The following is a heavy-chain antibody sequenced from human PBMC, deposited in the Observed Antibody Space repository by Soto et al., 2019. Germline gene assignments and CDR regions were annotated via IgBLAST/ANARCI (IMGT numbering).Heavy chain of an antibody. CDR1: GYTFTSYS. CDR2: IDTDNGDA. Sequence: QVQLVQSGAEVKKPGASVKVSCKASGYTFTSYSIHWVRQAPGQGLEWIGWIDTDNGDAKYSQKFQGRVTVTRDTSATTAYMEVSSLRSEDTGVYYCARDHGYVVYWGVGTLVTVSS. V-gene: IGHV1-3*04. J-gene: IGHJ4*03. CDR3: ARDHGYVVY.